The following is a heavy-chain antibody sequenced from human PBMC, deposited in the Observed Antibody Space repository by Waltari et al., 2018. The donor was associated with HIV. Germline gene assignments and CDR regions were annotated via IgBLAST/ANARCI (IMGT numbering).Heavy chain of an antibody. CDR2: IKDDGGEE. CDR1: GFTFSNYW. V-gene: IGHV3-7*01. J-gene: IGHJ3*01. D-gene: IGHD1-26*01. CDR3: ARLVYTGSYIDSFDV. Sequence: EVQLVESGGGLVQPGGSLILSCVASGFTFSNYWMNLVRQSPTKGLEWVANIKDDGGEEYYVDSVKGRFTISRDNAKNSLYLQMNSLRVEDTAVYYCARLVYTGSYIDSFDVWGQGTKATVSS.